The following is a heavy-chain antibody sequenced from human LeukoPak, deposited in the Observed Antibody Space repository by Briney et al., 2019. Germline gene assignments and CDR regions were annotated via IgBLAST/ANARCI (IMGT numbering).Heavy chain of an antibody. CDR1: GFTFSSYG. J-gene: IGHJ4*02. CDR3: TRLNYDTLTLGY. V-gene: IGHV3-30*03. D-gene: IGHD3-9*01. Sequence: PGGSLRLSCAASGFTFSSYGIHWVRQAPGKGLEWVAVISYDGSNKYYADSVKGRFTISRDNSKNTAYLQMNSLKTEDTAVYYCTRLNYDTLTLGYWGQGTLVTVSS. CDR2: ISYDGSNK.